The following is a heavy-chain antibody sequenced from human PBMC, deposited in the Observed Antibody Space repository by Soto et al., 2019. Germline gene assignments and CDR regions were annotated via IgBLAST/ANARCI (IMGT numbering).Heavy chain of an antibody. CDR2: ISAYNGNT. CDR1: GYTFTNYG. V-gene: IGHV1-18*01. J-gene: IGHJ5*02. CDR3: ARGVGSGSYYNQYNWFDP. Sequence: ASVKVSCKASGYTFTNYGISWVRQVPGQGLEWMGWISAYNGNTKYVQKLQGRVTMTTDTSTSTAYMELRSLRSDDTAVYYCARGVGSGSYYNQYNWFDPWGQGTLVTVSS. D-gene: IGHD3-10*01.